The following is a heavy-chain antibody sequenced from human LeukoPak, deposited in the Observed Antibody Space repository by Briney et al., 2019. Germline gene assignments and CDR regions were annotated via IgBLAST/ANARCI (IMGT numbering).Heavy chain of an antibody. CDR1: GFTFRSYW. V-gene: IGHV3-74*01. CDR2: LNTDGRSA. J-gene: IGHJ4*03. CDR3: VRDVWGDSDSYFDL. D-gene: IGHD2-21*01. Sequence: GGSPGLFCAASGFTFRSYWMHWVGQVPGKELMWVARLNTDGRSASYGEFVKGRFTISRDNARNTLYLQMNSLGTEDTGVYFCVRDVWGDSDSYFDLWGQGTLVTVSS.